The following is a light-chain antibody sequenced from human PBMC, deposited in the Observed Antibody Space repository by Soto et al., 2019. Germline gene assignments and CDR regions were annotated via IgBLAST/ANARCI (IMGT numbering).Light chain of an antibody. J-gene: IGLJ2*01. CDR3: SSHTSSSAVA. Sequence: QSVLTQPASVSGSPGQSITISCTGTSSDVGRYTYVSWHQQHPGKAPKLMIYEVGNRPSGVSNRFSGSKSGNTAFLTISGLQAEDEGDYYCSSHTSSSAVAFGGGTKLTVL. CDR1: SSDVGRYTY. CDR2: EVG. V-gene: IGLV2-14*01.